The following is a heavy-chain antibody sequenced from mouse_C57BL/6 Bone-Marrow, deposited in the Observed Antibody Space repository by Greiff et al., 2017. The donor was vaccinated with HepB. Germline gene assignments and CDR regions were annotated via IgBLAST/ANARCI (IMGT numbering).Heavy chain of an antibody. CDR1: GYTFTDYY. J-gene: IGHJ2*01. CDR3: ARDYGSSYVVLDY. V-gene: IGHV1-19*01. CDR2: INPYNGGT. D-gene: IGHD1-1*01. Sequence: VQLQQSGPVLVKPGASVKMSCKASGYTFTDYYMNWVKQIHGKSLEWIGVINPYNGGTSYNQKFKGKATLTVDKSSSTAYMALNSLTSEDSAVYYCARDYGSSYVVLDYWGQGTTLTVSS.